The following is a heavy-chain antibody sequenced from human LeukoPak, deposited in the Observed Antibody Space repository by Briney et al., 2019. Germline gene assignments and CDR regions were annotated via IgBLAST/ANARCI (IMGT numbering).Heavy chain of an antibody. Sequence: SQTLSLTCTVSGGSISSGSYYWSWIRQPAGKGLEWIGRIYTSGSTNYNPSLKSRVTISVDTSKNQFSLKLSSVTAADTAVYYCARNGARFLERSINWFDPWGQGTLVTVSS. CDR1: GGSISSGSYY. CDR2: IYTSGST. J-gene: IGHJ5*02. D-gene: IGHD3-3*01. CDR3: ARNGARFLERSINWFDP. V-gene: IGHV4-61*02.